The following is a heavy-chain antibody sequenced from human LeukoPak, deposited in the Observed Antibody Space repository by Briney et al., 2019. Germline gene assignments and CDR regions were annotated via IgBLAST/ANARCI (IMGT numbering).Heavy chain of an antibody. CDR1: RLPDSTSGMC. J-gene: IGHJ3*01. CDR3: AGMDLGGNRTYAIDY. CDR2: IDWDDDK. Sequence: SGPPLINPQRIFTLHGTLSRLPDSTSGMCVSWIRQPPGKALEWLARIDWDDDKYYSTSLKTRLTISKDTSKNQVVLRMTNIDPVDTARYYCAGMDLGGNRTYAIDYWGQGTMVTVSS. D-gene: IGHD3-16*01. V-gene: IGHV2-70*11.